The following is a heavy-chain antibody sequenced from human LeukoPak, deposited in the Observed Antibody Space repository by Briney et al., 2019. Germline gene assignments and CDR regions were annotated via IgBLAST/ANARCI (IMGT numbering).Heavy chain of an antibody. CDR1: GFTFNNYW. D-gene: IGHD5-18*01. V-gene: IGHV3-7*01. Sequence: GGSLRLSCAASGFTFNNYWMIWVRQAPGRGLEWVANIKEDGTKKNYVDSVKGRFTISRDDAKSSLYLQMNSLRVEDTAVYYCARGGYSHGTNWFDPWGQGTLVTVSS. CDR3: ARGGYSHGTNWFDP. J-gene: IGHJ5*02. CDR2: IKEDGTKK.